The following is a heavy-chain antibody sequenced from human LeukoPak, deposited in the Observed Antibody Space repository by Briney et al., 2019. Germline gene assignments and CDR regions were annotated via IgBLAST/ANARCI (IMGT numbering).Heavy chain of an antibody. V-gene: IGHV4-59*01. CDR1: GGSISGYY. CDR2: IFYSGST. J-gene: IGHJ4*02. D-gene: IGHD1-26*01. Sequence: PSETLSLTCTVSGGSISGYYWSWIRQPPGKGLGWIGYIFYSGSTNYNPSLKGRVTISVDTSKNQFSLKLSSVTAADTAVYYCARGEWDLLFDYWGQGTLVTVSS. CDR3: ARGEWDLLFDY.